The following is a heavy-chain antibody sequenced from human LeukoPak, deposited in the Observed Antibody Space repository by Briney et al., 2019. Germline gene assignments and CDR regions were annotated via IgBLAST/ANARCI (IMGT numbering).Heavy chain of an antibody. CDR1: GYSISSGYY. CDR2: IYHSGST. J-gene: IGHJ2*01. D-gene: IGHD5-18*01. Sequence: SETLSLTCAVSGYSISSGYYWGWIRQPPGKGLEWIGSIYHSGSTYYNPSLKSRVTISVDTSKNQFSLKLSSVTAADTAVYYCARGATGMARRLDLLGRGNLVNVSS. CDR3: ARGATGMARRLDL. V-gene: IGHV4-38-2*01.